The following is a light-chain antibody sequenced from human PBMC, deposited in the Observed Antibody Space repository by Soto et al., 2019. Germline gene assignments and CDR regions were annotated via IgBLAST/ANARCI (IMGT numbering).Light chain of an antibody. CDR1: SGDVGGYNY. CDR3: SSYTSSSTLDV. CDR2: EVS. J-gene: IGLJ1*01. Sequence: QSVLTQPASVSGSPGQSITSSCTGTSGDVGGYNYVSWYQQHPGKAPKLMIYEVSNRPSGVSNRFSGSKSGNTASLTISGLQAEDEADYYCSSYTSSSTLDVFGTGTKVTVL. V-gene: IGLV2-14*01.